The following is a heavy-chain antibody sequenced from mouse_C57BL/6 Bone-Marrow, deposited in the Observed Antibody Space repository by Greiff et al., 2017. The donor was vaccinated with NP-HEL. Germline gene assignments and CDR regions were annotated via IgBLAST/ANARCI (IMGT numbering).Heavy chain of an antibody. D-gene: IGHD4-1*01. V-gene: IGHV1-81*01. CDR1: GYTFTSYG. Sequence: VKLVESGAELARPGASVKLSCKASGYTFTSYGISWVKQRTGQGLEWIGEIYPRSGNTYYNEKFKGKATLTADKSSSTAYMELRSLTSEDSAVYFCARLGWFAYWGQGTLVTVSA. J-gene: IGHJ3*01. CDR2: IYPRSGNT. CDR3: ARLGWFAY.